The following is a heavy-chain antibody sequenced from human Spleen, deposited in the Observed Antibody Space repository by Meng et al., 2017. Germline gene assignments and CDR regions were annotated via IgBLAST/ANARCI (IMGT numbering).Heavy chain of an antibody. V-gene: IGHV4-34*01. J-gene: IGHJ5*02. CDR1: GGSFSGYY. CDR2: INHSGRT. D-gene: IGHD6-19*01. Sequence: QRHRGGAGVLKPSEPLSLTCGVYGGSFSGYYWSWIRQPPGKGLEWIGEINHSGRTNYNPSLKSRVTISGDTSKNQFSLKLSSVTAADTAVYYCARGGWYVLSWGQGTLVTVSS. CDR3: ARGGWYVLS.